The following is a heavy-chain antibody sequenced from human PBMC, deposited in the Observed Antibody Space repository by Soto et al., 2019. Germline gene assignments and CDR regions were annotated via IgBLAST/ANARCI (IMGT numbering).Heavy chain of an antibody. CDR2: IYYSGST. CDR1: GGSISSYY. Sequence: SETLSLTCTVSGGSISSYYWSWIRQPPGKGLEWIGYIYYSGSTNYNPSLKSRVTISVDTSKNQFSLKLSSVTAADTAVYYCARHATPDGVFDYWGQATHVTVSS. J-gene: IGHJ4*02. V-gene: IGHV4-59*08. D-gene: IGHD2-15*01. CDR3: ARHATPDGVFDY.